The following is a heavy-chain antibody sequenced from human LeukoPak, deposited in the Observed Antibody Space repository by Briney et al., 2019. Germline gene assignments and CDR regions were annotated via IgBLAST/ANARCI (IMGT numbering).Heavy chain of an antibody. CDR3: ARGSWVYYMDV. D-gene: IGHD6-13*01. J-gene: IGHJ6*03. V-gene: IGHV3-20*01. CDR2: INQYDYNT. Sequence: GGSLRLSCAASGFTFDDYDMSWVRHAPEGRMEWVSGINQYDYNTGYAASVKGRYTISRDSHKNPLYLQMNGLRADDTALYHCARGSWVYYMDVWGKGATVTDSS. CDR1: GFTFDDYD.